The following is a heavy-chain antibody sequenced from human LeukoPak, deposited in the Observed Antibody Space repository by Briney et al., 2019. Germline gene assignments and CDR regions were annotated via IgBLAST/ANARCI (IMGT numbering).Heavy chain of an antibody. V-gene: IGHV4-38-2*01. Sequence: PSETLSLTCGVSGYPINNAYYWVWIRRPPGKGLEWIGSLYHPDSTYYNPSLKSRVTMSVDTSRNQFSLRLSFVTAADTAVYYCARQYDSYFYYYLDIWGTGTTVTVSS. CDR1: GYPINNAYY. D-gene: IGHD2-2*01. J-gene: IGHJ6*03. CDR3: ARQYDSYFYYYLDI. CDR2: LYHPDST.